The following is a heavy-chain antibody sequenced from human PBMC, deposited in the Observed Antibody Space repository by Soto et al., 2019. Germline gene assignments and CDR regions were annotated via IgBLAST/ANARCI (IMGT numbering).Heavy chain of an antibody. CDR1: GDSISDYH. V-gene: IGHV4-59*01. Sequence: QVQLQESGPGLVNPSETLSLTCTVSGDSISDYHWGWIRQSPGKGLEWIGYIYNSGNTNYNPSLKSRVTISIDMSTNQFSLKLTSMTAADTAVYYCARVRVSTASTTYYFDYWGQGTLVTVSS. J-gene: IGHJ4*02. CDR3: ARVRVSTASTTYYFDY. CDR2: IYNSGNT. D-gene: IGHD4-17*01.